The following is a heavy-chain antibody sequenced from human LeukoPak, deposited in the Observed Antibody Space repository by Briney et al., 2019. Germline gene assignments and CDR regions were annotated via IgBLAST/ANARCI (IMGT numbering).Heavy chain of an antibody. CDR1: GFTFSSYG. CDR3: ASSSGWSFDDDY. V-gene: IGHV3-33*01. J-gene: IGHJ4*02. CDR2: IWYDGSNK. Sequence: PGGSLRLSCAASGFTFSSYGMHWVRQAPGKGLEWVAVIWYDGSNKYYADSVKGRFIISRDNSKNTLYLQMNSLRAEDTAVSYCASSSGWSFDDDYWGQGTLVTVSS. D-gene: IGHD6-19*01.